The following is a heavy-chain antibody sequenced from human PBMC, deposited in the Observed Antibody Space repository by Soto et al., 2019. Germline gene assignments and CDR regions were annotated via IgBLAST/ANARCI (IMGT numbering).Heavy chain of an antibody. J-gene: IGHJ4*02. CDR3: ARGRKSCSSTSCPFDY. Sequence: ASVKVSCKASGGTFSSYAISWVRQAPGQGLEWMGGIIPIFGTANYAQKFQGRVTITADESTSTAYMELSSLRSEDTAVYYCARGRKSCSSTSCPFDYWGQGTLVTVSS. V-gene: IGHV1-69*13. CDR1: GGTFSSYA. CDR2: IIPIFGTA. D-gene: IGHD2-2*01.